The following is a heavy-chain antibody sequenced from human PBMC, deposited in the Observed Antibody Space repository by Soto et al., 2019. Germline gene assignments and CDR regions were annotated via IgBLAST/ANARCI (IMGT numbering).Heavy chain of an antibody. D-gene: IGHD5-12*01. V-gene: IGHV4-30-4*01. CDR2: IYYSGST. Sequence: SETLSLTCTVSGGSISSGGYYWSWICQPPGKGLEWIGYIYYSGSTYYNPSLKSRVTISVDTSKNQFSLKLSSVTAADTAVYYCARAPNMYGGYVGAFDIWGQGPMVTV. CDR1: GGSISSGGYY. J-gene: IGHJ3*02. CDR3: ARAPNMYGGYVGAFDI.